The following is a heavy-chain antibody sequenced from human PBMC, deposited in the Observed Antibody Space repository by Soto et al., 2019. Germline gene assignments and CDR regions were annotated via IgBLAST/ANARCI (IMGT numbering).Heavy chain of an antibody. D-gene: IGHD2-21*02. V-gene: IGHV4-59*01. CDR1: GGSIGSYY. J-gene: IGHJ6*02. Sequence: SETLSLTCTVSGGSIGSYYWSWIRQHPGKGLEWIGYVYNTGSTVYNPSFKSRVTISVDTSKNQSSLKLNSVTAADTAVYYCSRDLWGYCGTDCSPLGVWGQATTVTV. CDR2: VYNTGST. CDR3: SRDLWGYCGTDCSPLGV.